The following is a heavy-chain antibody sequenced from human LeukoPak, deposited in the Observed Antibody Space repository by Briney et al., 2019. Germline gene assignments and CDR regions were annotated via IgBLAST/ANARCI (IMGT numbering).Heavy chain of an antibody. D-gene: IGHD3-16*02. CDR3: ARDLQEISSFYFDY. V-gene: IGHV3-23*01. Sequence: PGGSLRLSCAVSGITLSNYGMSWVRQAPGKGLEWVAGISGSAGGTIYAASVKGRFTISRDNSKNTLYLQMHSLSPEDTAVYFCARDLQEISSFYFDYWGQGSLVTVSS. J-gene: IGHJ4*02. CDR2: ISGSAGGT. CDR1: GITLSNYG.